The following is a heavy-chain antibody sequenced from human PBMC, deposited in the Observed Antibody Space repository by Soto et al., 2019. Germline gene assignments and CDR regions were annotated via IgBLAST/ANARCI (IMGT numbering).Heavy chain of an antibody. CDR3: AAASGYNWNYPGYYYGMDV. CDR1: GFTFTSSA. D-gene: IGHD1-7*01. V-gene: IGHV1-58*01. CDR2: IVVGSGNT. J-gene: IGHJ6*02. Sequence: SVKVSCKASGFTFTSSAVQWVRQARGQRLEWIGWIVVGSGNTNYAQKFQERVTITRDMSTSTAYMELSSLRSEDTAVYYCAAASGYNWNYPGYYYGMDVWGQGTTVTVSS.